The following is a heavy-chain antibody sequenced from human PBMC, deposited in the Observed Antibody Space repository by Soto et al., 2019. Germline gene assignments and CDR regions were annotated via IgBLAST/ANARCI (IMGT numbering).Heavy chain of an antibody. CDR2: ISAYNGNT. D-gene: IGHD3-10*01. CDR1: GYTFTGHY. V-gene: IGHV1-18*04. J-gene: IGHJ4*02. Sequence: ASVKVSCKASGYTFTGHYIHWVRQAPGQGLEWMGWISAYNGNTNYAQKLQGRVTMTTDTSTSTAYMELRGLRSDDTAVYYCARLGGSGSVLDYWGQGTLVTVSS. CDR3: ARLGGSGSVLDY.